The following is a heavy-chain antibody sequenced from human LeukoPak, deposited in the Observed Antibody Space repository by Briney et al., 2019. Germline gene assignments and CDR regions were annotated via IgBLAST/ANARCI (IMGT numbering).Heavy chain of an antibody. D-gene: IGHD3-22*01. J-gene: IGHJ4*02. V-gene: IGHV4-59*01. CDR1: GGSISSDY. CDR2: IYYLGAT. Sequence: SETLSLTCTVSGGSISSDYWSWIRQPPGKRLEWIGYIYYLGATNYNPSLESRVAISTDTSKTQFSLKVTSVTAADTAVYYCAKEGSSGLFDSWGQGILVTVSS. CDR3: AKEGSSGLFDS.